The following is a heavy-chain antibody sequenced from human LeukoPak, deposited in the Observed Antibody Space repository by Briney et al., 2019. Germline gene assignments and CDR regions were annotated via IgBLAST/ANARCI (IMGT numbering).Heavy chain of an antibody. J-gene: IGHJ4*02. CDR1: GGTFSSYA. Sequence: SVKVSCKASGGTFSSYAISWVRQAPGQGLEWMGRIIPIFGTANYAQKFQGRVTITTDESTSTAYVELSSLRSEDTAVYYCARDLFGPLDSSGYYCDYWGQGTLVTVSS. CDR3: ARDLFGPLDSSGYYCDY. CDR2: IIPIFGTA. V-gene: IGHV1-69*05. D-gene: IGHD3-22*01.